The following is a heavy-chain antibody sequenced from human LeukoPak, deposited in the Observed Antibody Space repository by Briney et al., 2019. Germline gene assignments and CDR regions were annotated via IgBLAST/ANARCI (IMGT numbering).Heavy chain of an antibody. Sequence: HPGGSLRLSCAASGFTFSSYAMHWVRQAPGKGLEWVAVISYDGSNKYFADSVKGRFTISRDNSKNTLYLQMNSLRVEDTAVYYCAKARGSSGWSDMDVWGKGTTVTVSS. CDR1: GFTFSSYA. CDR3: AKARGSSGWSDMDV. J-gene: IGHJ6*03. D-gene: IGHD6-19*01. V-gene: IGHV3-30*04. CDR2: ISYDGSNK.